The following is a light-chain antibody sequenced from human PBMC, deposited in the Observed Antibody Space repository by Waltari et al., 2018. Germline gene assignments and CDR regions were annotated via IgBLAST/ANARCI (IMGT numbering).Light chain of an antibody. CDR3: YSFTSSGAFR. CDR2: DVS. V-gene: IGLV2-14*03. Sequence: QSALTQPASVSGSPGQSITISCHGTSSDVGGYNYVSWYQQHPGKVPKLMIYDVSHRPSGVSNRFSGSKSGNTASLTISGLQAEDEADYYCYSFTSSGAFRFGGWTKLTVV. J-gene: IGLJ2*01. CDR1: SSDVGGYNY.